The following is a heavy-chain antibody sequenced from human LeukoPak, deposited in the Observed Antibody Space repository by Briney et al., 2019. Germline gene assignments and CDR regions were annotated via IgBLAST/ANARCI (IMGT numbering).Heavy chain of an antibody. Sequence: GESLKISCKNSGYRFNNYWIGWVRHMPGKGLEWMGIIYPDDSDTRYSPSFQGQVTISADKSISTAYLQWSSLKASDTAMYYCARHKAERGSSGYDWGAFDVWGQGTMVTVSS. V-gene: IGHV5-51*01. CDR3: ARHKAERGSSGYDWGAFDV. CDR1: GYRFNNYW. CDR2: IYPDDSDT. D-gene: IGHD5-12*01. J-gene: IGHJ3*01.